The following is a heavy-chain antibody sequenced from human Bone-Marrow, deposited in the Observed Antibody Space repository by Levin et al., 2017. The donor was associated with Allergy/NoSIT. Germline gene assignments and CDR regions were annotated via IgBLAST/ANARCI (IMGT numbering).Heavy chain of an antibody. CDR1: GFSLSTSGVG. J-gene: IGHJ3*02. CDR3: AHSICGGDCYLDAFDI. D-gene: IGHD2-21*02. V-gene: IGHV2-5*02. CDR2: IYWDDDK. Sequence: QTLSLTCTFSGFSLSTSGVGVGWIRQPPGKALEWLALIYWDDDKRYSPSLKSRLTITKDTSKNQVVLTMTNMDPVDTATYYCAHSICGGDCYLDAFDIWGQGTMVTVSS.